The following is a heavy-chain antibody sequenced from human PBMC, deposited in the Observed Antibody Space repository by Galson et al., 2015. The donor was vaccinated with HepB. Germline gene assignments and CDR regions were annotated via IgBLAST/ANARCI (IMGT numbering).Heavy chain of an antibody. CDR2: ISSSSSYI. V-gene: IGHV3-21*01. CDR1: GFTFNSYS. CDR3: ARVKGGSWSSFDY. Sequence: LRLSCAASGFTFNSYSMNWVRRAPGKGLEWVSSISSSSSYIYYADSVKGRFTISRDNAKNSLYLQMNSLRAGDTAVYYCARVKGGSWSSFDYWGQGTLVTVSS. J-gene: IGHJ4*02. D-gene: IGHD6-13*01.